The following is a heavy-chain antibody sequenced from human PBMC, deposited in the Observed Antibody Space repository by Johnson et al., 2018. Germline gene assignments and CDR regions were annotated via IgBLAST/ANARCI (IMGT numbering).Heavy chain of an antibody. Sequence: VQLQESGGGWVQPGGSLRLSRTASGISFSNHAMSWVRQAPGKGLEWVSVISDSGASIQYADPVKGRFTIARDNSKGTIYLKINSLGAEDTAVYYCATGAISVGIYREFFQHWGQGTLVTVSS. CDR3: ATGAISVGIYREFFQH. V-gene: IGHV3-23*01. CDR1: GISFSNHA. D-gene: IGHD2-2*02. CDR2: ISDSGASI. J-gene: IGHJ1*01.